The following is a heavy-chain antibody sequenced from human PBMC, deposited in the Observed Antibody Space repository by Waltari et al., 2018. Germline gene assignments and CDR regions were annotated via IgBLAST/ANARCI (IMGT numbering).Heavy chain of an antibody. CDR2: ISYTGAT. D-gene: IGHD5-12*01. Sequence: QLQLQESGPGLVKPSETLALTCSVSGGSITTNRHSWGWIRQPPGQGLEWIGTISYTGATYSSPSLRCRLTLSRDTTMNQLSLKLGSVTAADTAVYYCATYIGASVGTAAFDVWGQGTMVTVSS. CDR3: ATYIGASVGTAAFDV. V-gene: IGHV4-39*01. CDR1: GGSITTNRHS. J-gene: IGHJ3*01.